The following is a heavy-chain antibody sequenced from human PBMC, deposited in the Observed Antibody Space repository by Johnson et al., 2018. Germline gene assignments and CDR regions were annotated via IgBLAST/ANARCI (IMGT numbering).Heavy chain of an antibody. CDR1: GFTVNNNN. V-gene: IGHV3-53*01. J-gene: IGHJ6*02. Sequence: EVQLVESGGDLIQPGGSLRLSCAASGFTVNNNNINWVRQAPGKGLEWVSVIYIGGGTYYADSVKGRFTISRDNSENTLSLQMNYLRAEDTAKYYFAKGLQGSARCGLDVCGQGATIIVSS. CDR2: IYIGGGT. CDR3: AKGLQGSARCGLDV. D-gene: IGHD2-15*01.